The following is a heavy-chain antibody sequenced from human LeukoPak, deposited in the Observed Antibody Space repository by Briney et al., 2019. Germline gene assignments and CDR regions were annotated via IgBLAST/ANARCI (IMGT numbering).Heavy chain of an antibody. J-gene: IGHJ4*02. CDR2: IYPGDSDT. Sequence: GESLKISCKGSGYSFTSHWIFWVRQMPGKGLEWMGIIYPGDSDTRYSPSFQGQVIISADKSISTVYLQWSSLKASDSAMYYRASGWHWETWGQGTLVTVSS. D-gene: IGHD1-26*01. V-gene: IGHV5-51*01. CDR1: GYSFTSHW. CDR3: ASGWHWET.